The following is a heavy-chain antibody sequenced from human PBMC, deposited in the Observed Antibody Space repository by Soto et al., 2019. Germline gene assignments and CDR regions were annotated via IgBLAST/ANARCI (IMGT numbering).Heavy chain of an antibody. D-gene: IGHD2-21*01. CDR2: INPNSGGT. Sequence: QVRLLQSGAEVKKPGASVKVSCKASGYTFSGYNMHWVRQAPGQGLEWMGWINPNSGGTNFARKFQGRVTRTRDTSIGTAYMELTNLTSDDTAVYFCARDLLWSAQKPIDFWGQGTLVTVSS. CDR1: GYTFSGYN. CDR3: ARDLLWSAQKPIDF. V-gene: IGHV1-2*02. J-gene: IGHJ4*02.